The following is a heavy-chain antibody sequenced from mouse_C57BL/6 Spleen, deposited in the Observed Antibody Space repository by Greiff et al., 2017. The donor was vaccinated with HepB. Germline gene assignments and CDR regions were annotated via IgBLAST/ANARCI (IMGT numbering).Heavy chain of an antibody. J-gene: IGHJ4*01. V-gene: IGHV1-50*01. CDR3: ARYYGSSNYYAMDY. CDR1: GYTFTSYW. CDR2: IDPSDSYT. D-gene: IGHD1-1*01. Sequence: QVQLQQPGAELVKPGASVKLSCKASGYTFTSYWMQWVKQRPGQGPEWIGEIDPSDSYTNYNQKFKGKATLTVDTSSSTAYMQLSSLTSEDSAVYYCARYYGSSNYYAMDYWGQGTSVTVSS.